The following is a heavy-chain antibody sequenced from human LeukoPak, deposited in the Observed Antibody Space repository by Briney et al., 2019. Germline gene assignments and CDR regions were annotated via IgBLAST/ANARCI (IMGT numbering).Heavy chain of an antibody. D-gene: IGHD3-10*01. Sequence: GGSLRLSCAASGFTVSSNYMSWVRQAPGKGLEWVSVIYSGGSTYYADSVKGRFTISRDNSKNTLYLQMNSLRAEDTAVYYCAKDRDVTMVRGVIPYYFDYWGQGTLVTVSS. V-gene: IGHV3-53*01. J-gene: IGHJ4*02. CDR3: AKDRDVTMVRGVIPYYFDY. CDR1: GFTVSSNY. CDR2: IYSGGST.